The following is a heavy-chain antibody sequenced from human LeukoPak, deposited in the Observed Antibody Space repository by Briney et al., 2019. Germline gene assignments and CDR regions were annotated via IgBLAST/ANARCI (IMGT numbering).Heavy chain of an antibody. CDR2: IYYSGST. V-gene: IGHV4-39*01. D-gene: IGHD6-19*01. J-gene: IGHJ4*02. Sequence: PSETLSLTCTVSGGSISSSSYYWGWIRQPPGKGLEWIGSIYYSGSTYYNPSLKSRVTISVDTSKNQFSLKLSSVTAADTAVYYCARRYSGGWYSAIGYWGQGTLVTVSS. CDR1: GGSISSSSYY. CDR3: ARRYSGGWYSAIGY.